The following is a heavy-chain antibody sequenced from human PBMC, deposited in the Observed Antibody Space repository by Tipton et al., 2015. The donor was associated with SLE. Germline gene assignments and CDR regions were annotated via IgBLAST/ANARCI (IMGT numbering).Heavy chain of an antibody. V-gene: IGHV4-59*01. J-gene: IGHJ6*03. CDR3: ARGQEVAATDHYYYMDV. CDR2: IYDSGTT. CDR1: GDSIRDYY. D-gene: IGHD6-19*01. Sequence: TLSLTCSVSGDSIRDYYLNWIRQSPGKGLEWIGFIYDSGTTNYNPSLKSRVSILVDTSKNQVSLKVTSVTPADTAKYYCARGQEVAATDHYYYMDVWGKGTTVTVSS.